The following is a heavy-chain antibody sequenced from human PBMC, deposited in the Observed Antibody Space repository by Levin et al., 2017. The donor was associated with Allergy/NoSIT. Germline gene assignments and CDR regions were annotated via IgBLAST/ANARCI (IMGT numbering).Heavy chain of an antibody. Sequence: RGESLKISCKGSGYSFTSYWIGWVRQMPGKGLEWMGIIYPGDSDTRYSPSFQGQVTISADKSISTAYLQWSSLKASDTAMYYCARGKDSSSWYERSGMDVWGQGTTVTVSS. CDR1: GYSFTSYW. D-gene: IGHD6-13*01. CDR3: ARGKDSSSWYERSGMDV. CDR2: IYPGDSDT. V-gene: IGHV5-51*01. J-gene: IGHJ6*02.